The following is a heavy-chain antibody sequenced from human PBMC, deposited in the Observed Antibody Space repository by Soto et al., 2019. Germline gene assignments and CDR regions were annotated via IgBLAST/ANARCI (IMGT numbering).Heavy chain of an antibody. Sequence: EVQLVESGGGLVQPGGSLRLSCAAAGFAFSHYWMHWVRQPPGKGLAWISRISTNGADTTYAGSVKGRFTVSRDNAKNTVYLQMNSLRAEDTDVYYCARFGTYYDRSSFAYWGQGAPLTVSS. V-gene: IGHV3-74*01. CDR2: ISTNGADT. D-gene: IGHD3-22*01. CDR3: ARFGTYYDRSSFAY. CDR1: GFAFSHYW. J-gene: IGHJ4*02.